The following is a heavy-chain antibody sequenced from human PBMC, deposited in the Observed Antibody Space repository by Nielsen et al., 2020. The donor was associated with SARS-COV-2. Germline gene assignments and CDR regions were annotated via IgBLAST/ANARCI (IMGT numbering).Heavy chain of an antibody. Sequence: GESLKISCAASGFTFSNYAMSWVRQAPGKGLEWVANIKQDGSEKYYVDSVKGRFTISRDNTKNSLFLQMNNLRVEDTAIYYCARGQIVRDYWGQGTLVTVSS. V-gene: IGHV3-7*03. CDR2: IKQDGSEK. D-gene: IGHD6-6*01. CDR3: ARGQIVRDY. CDR1: GFTFSNYA. J-gene: IGHJ4*02.